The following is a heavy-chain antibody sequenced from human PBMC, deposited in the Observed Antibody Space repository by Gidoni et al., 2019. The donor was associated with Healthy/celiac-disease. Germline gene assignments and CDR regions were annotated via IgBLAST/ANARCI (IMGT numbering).Heavy chain of an antibody. CDR2: IYTSGST. V-gene: IGHV4-4*07. CDR3: ARDPGYGSGSYWPFFNNWFDP. D-gene: IGHD3-10*01. Sequence: QVQLQESGPGLVKPSETLSLTCPVPGGSISSYSWSWIRQPAGKGLEWIGRIYTSGSTNYNPSLKSRVTMSVDTSKNQFSLKLSSVTAADTAVYYCARDPGYGSGSYWPFFNNWFDPWGQGTLVTVSS. CDR1: GGSISSYS. J-gene: IGHJ5*02.